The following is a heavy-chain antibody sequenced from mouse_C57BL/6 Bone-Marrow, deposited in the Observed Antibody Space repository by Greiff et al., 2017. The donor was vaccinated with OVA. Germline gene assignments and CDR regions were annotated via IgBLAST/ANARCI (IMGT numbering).Heavy chain of an antibody. J-gene: IGHJ4*01. V-gene: IGHV1-61*01. Sequence: QVQLQQPGAELVRPGSSVKLSCKASGYTFTSYWMDWVKQRPGQGLEWIGNIYPSDSETHYNQKFKDKATLTVDKSSSTAYMQLSSLTSEDSAVYYCASGSSYPYYYAMDYWGQGTSVTVSS. CDR2: IYPSDSET. D-gene: IGHD1-1*01. CDR1: GYTFTSYW. CDR3: ASGSSYPYYYAMDY.